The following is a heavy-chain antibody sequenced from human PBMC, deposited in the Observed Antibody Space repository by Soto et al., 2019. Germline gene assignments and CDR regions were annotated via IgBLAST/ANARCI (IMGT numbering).Heavy chain of an antibody. CDR1: GFTFSNYN. V-gene: IGHV3-48*02. D-gene: IGHD6-19*01. J-gene: IGHJ1*01. Sequence: PGGSLRLSCAASGFTFSNYNMNWVRQTPGKGLEWVSYITYSSTTISYADSVNGRFTISRDNAKNSLYLQMNSLRDEDTAVYYCARAGLAPFVDWGQGTLVTVSS. CDR3: ARAGLAPFVD. CDR2: ITYSSTTI.